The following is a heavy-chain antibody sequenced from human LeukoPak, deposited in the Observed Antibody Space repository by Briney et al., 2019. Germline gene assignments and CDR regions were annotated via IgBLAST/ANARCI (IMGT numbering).Heavy chain of an antibody. Sequence: ASVKVSCKASGYTFTGYYMHWVRQAPGQGLEWKGWINPNSGGTNYAQKFQGRVTMTRDTSISTAYMELSRLRSDDTAVYYCARDGGTIFGVVIIRAFDIWGQGTMVTVSS. CDR2: INPNSGGT. V-gene: IGHV1-2*02. D-gene: IGHD3-3*01. CDR1: GYTFTGYY. CDR3: ARDGGTIFGVVIIRAFDI. J-gene: IGHJ3*02.